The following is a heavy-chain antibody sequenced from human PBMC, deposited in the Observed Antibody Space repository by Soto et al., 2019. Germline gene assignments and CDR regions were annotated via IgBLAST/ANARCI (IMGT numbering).Heavy chain of an antibody. CDR2: ISSSSSTI. D-gene: IGHD3-22*01. Sequence: GGSLRLSCAASGFTFSSYSMNWVRQAPGKGLEWVSYISSSSSTIYYADSVKGRFTISRDNAKNTLYLRMNSLRSDDTAVYYCVKEANPFINTLVVLIFDYWGQGTQVTVSS. CDR3: VKEANPFINTLVVLIFDY. J-gene: IGHJ4*02. CDR1: GFTFSSYS. V-gene: IGHV3-48*01.